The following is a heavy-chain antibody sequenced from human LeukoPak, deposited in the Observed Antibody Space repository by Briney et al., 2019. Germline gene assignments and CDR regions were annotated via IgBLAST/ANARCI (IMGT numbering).Heavy chain of an antibody. CDR1: GGSISSYY. Sequence: NPSETLSLTCTVSGGSISSYYWSWIRQPPGKGLEWIGYIYYSGSTNYNPSLKSRVTISVDTSKNQFSLKLSSVTAADTAVYYCARAKDYYYYYMDVWGKGTTVTVSS. CDR3: ARAKDYYYYYMDV. J-gene: IGHJ6*03. CDR2: IYYSGST. V-gene: IGHV4-59*01.